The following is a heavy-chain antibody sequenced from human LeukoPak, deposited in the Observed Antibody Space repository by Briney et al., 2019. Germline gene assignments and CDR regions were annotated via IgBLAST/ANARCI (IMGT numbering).Heavy chain of an antibody. CDR2: INHSGST. CDR1: GGSFSGYY. D-gene: IGHD7-27*01. V-gene: IGHV4-34*01. CDR3: ARSLGNWGDYYYYMDV. J-gene: IGHJ6*03. Sequence: PSETLSLTCAVYGGSFSGYYWSWIRQPPGKGLEWIGEINHSGSTNYNPSLKSRVTISVDTSKNQFSLKLSSVTAADTAVYYCARSLGNWGDYYYYMDVWGKGTTVTVSS.